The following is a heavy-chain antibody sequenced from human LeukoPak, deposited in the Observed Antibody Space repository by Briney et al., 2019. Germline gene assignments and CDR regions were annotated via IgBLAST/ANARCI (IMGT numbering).Heavy chain of an antibody. CDR1: GFTFSDYY. CDR3: ARTRKPYDSSGYYLY. Sequence: GGSLRLSCAASGFTFSDYYMSWIRQAPGKGLEWVSYISSSGSTIYYADSVKGRFTISRDNAKNSLYLQMNSLRAEDTAVYYCARTRKPYDSSGYYLYWDQGTLVTVSS. D-gene: IGHD3-22*01. CDR2: ISSSGSTI. J-gene: IGHJ4*02. V-gene: IGHV3-11*01.